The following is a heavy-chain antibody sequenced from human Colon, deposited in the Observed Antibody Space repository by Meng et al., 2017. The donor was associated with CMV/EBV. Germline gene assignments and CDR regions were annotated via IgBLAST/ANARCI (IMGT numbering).Heavy chain of an antibody. J-gene: IGHJ4*02. V-gene: IGHV1-2*02. D-gene: IGHD6-19*01. CDR3: VRSSGWSLFDY. CDR1: GYTFSDYY. CDR2: IRSDGSAT. Sequence: QVHLVQSGAGVKEPGPAVKVSCKTSGYTFSDYYMHWVRQAPGQGLEWMGWIRSDGSATNYAQKFRGRVTMTRDASVSTAYMELSGLTSDDTAVYFCVRSSGWSLFDYWGPGALVTVSS.